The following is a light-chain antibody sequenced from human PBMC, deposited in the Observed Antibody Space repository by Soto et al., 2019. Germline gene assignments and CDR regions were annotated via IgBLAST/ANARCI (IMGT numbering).Light chain of an antibody. CDR1: QNIRRN. CDR2: GAS. CDR3: QQYNNWPIT. V-gene: IGKV3-15*01. Sequence: EIVMTQSPAALSVSPGERATLSCRASQNIRRNLAWYQQKPGQSPRLLIYGASTRATGIPDRFSGSGSGTEFTLTISSLQSEDFAVHYCQQYNNWPITFGGGTKVDIK. J-gene: IGKJ4*01.